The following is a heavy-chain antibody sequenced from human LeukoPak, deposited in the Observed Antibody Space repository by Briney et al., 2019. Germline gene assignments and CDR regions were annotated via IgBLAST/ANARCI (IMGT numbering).Heavy chain of an antibody. CDR3: AKDWYYYGSGSYLGPVFDY. CDR2: ITGSGGST. CDR1: GFTFSIYA. D-gene: IGHD3-10*01. V-gene: IGHV3-23*01. J-gene: IGHJ4*02. Sequence: PGGSLRLSCAASGFTFSIYAMSGVRQAPGKGLEWVWAITGSGGSTYYADSVKGRFTISRDNSKNTLYRQMNSLRAEDKAVDYCAKDWYYYGSGSYLGPVFDYWGQGTLVTVSS.